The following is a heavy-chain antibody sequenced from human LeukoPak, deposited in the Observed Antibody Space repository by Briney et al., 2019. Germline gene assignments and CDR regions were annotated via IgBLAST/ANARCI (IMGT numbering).Heavy chain of an antibody. D-gene: IGHD6-6*01. J-gene: IGHJ4*02. CDR1: GFTFSNHV. CDR3: ARDLAAARLDF. Sequence: GGSLRLSCAASGFTFSNHVMHWVRQAPGKGLEWVANIWYDGSQEYYADTVKGRFTISRDISKNTLYLQMNSLRAEDTAVYYCARDLAAARLDFRGQGTLVTVSS. V-gene: IGHV3-33*01. CDR2: IWYDGSQE.